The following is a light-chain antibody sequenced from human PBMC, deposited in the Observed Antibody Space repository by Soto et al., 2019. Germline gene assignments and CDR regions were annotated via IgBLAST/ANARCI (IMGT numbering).Light chain of an antibody. V-gene: IGKV1-5*01. CDR3: QQHNSPIT. Sequence: DIPMTQSPATLPASVGDRVTITCRASQSISTWLAWYQQKPGKAPKLLIYDASSLESGAPSRFSGSGSGTEFTLTISSLQPDDFATYYCQQHNSPITFGQGTRLEI. CDR1: QSISTW. CDR2: DAS. J-gene: IGKJ5*01.